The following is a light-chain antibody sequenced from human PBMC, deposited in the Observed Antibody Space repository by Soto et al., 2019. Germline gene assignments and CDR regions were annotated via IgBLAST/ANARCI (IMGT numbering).Light chain of an antibody. CDR1: SNDVGGYNY. Sequence: QSALTQPASVSGSPGQSITISCTGTSNDVGGYNYVSWYQQHPGKVPKLMIYEVSNRPSGVSNRFSGSKSGNTASLTISGLQAEDEADYYCSSYTTTATVLFGGGTQLTVL. CDR2: EVS. CDR3: SSYTTTATVL. V-gene: IGLV2-14*01. J-gene: IGLJ2*01.